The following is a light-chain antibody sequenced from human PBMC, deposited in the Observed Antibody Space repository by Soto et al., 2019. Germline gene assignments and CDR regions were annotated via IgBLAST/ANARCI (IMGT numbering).Light chain of an antibody. CDR3: QQSYSTLLT. V-gene: IGKV1-39*01. CDR2: AAS. CDR1: QSISSY. Sequence: DIQMTQSPSSLSASVGDRVTITCRASQSISSYLNWYQQKPGKAPKLLIYAASSLQSGVPSRFSGSGSGTDFTLTISSLQPEDFATYYCQQSYSTLLTFGQGTKVDNK. J-gene: IGKJ1*01.